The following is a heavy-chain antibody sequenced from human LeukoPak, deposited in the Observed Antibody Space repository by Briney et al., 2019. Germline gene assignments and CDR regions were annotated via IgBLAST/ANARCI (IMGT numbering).Heavy chain of an antibody. CDR2: INPNSGGT. D-gene: IGHD4-17*01. V-gene: IGHV1-2*02. CDR3: ARRYGDYDDAFDI. Sequence: ASVKVSCKASGYTFTGYYMHWVRQAPGQGLEWMGWINPNSGGTNYAQKFQGRVTMTRDTSISTAYMELSRLRSDDTAVYYCARRYGDYDDAFDIWGQGTMVTVSS. CDR1: GYTFTGYY. J-gene: IGHJ3*02.